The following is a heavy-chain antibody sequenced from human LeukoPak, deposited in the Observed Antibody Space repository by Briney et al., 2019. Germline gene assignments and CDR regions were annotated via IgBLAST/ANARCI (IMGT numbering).Heavy chain of an antibody. CDR1: GGSISSSTYY. V-gene: IGHV4-39*01. CDR2: IYYSGST. J-gene: IGHJ4*02. Sequence: SETLSLTCTVSGGSISSSTYYWGWIRQPPGKGLEWIGSIYYSGSTYFIPSLKSRVTMSVDTSRNQFSLKVSSVTAADTAVYYCARHEPSYCSTSSCFPYYFDYWGQGALVTVSS. D-gene: IGHD2-2*01. CDR3: ARHEPSYCSTSSCFPYYFDY.